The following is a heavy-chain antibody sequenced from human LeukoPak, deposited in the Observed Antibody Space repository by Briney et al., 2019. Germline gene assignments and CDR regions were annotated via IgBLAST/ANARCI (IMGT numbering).Heavy chain of an antibody. D-gene: IGHD3-22*01. V-gene: IGHV1-2*02. CDR2: INPKRGDT. CDR3: VRDIAGSESDNSAVY. J-gene: IGHJ4*02. Sequence: ASLKVSCTAAGYTFSGYYIHWVRQAPGQGLEWMGWINPKRGDTDYAQRFQGRITMARDTSMSTAFMELYSLTSDDTAVYYCVRDIAGSESDNSAVYWGQGTLVTVS. CDR1: GYTFSGYY.